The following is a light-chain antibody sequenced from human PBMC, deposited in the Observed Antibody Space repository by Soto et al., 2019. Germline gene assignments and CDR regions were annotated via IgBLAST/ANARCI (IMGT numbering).Light chain of an antibody. CDR2: EVN. V-gene: IGLV2-8*01. CDR3: SSYAVNNNLGV. J-gene: IGLJ2*01. Sequence: QSAPTQPPSASGSPGQSVTISCTGTSSDVGGYNYVSWYQQHPGKAPKLMIYEVNKRPSGVPDRFSGSKSGNTASLTVSGLQAEDEADYYCSSYAVNNNLGVFGGGTKVTVL. CDR1: SSDVGGYNY.